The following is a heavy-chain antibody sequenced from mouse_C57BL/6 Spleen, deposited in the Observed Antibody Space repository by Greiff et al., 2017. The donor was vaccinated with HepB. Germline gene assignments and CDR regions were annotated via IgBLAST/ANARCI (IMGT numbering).Heavy chain of an antibody. CDR3: ARGDRFAY. CDR2: IYPGDGDT. CDR1: GYAFSSYW. J-gene: IGHJ3*01. V-gene: IGHV1-80*01. Sequence: VQRVESGAELVKPGASVKISCKASGYAFSSYWMNWVKQRPGKGLEWIGQIYPGDGDTNYNGKFKGKATLTADKSSSTAYMQLSSLTSEDSAVYFCARGDRFAYWGQGTLVTVSA.